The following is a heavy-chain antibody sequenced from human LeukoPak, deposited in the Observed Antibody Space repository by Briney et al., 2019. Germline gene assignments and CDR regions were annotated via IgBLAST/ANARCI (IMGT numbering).Heavy chain of an antibody. J-gene: IGHJ3*02. CDR1: GFSVSSNY. CDR3: ARDEAFDI. CDR2: IYSGGYT. Sequence: GGSLRLSCAASGFSVSSNYMSWVRQAPGKGLEWVSVIYSGGYTYYANSVKGRFTISRDNSKNTMYLQMNSLRAEDTAIYYCARDEAFDIWGQGTMVTVSS. V-gene: IGHV3-53*01.